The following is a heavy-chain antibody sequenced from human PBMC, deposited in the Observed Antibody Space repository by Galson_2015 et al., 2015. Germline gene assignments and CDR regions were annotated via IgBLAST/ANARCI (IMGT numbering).Heavy chain of an antibody. Sequence: SLRLSCAAAGFTFSSYGMHWVRQAPGQGLEWVAVISYDGSDKYYADSVKGRFTISRDNSGDNSNNTLYLQVHTLRDDDTAVYYCAKDTGHCSGGDCHGIDYWGQGTLVTVSS. CDR1: GFTFSSYG. V-gene: IGHV3-30*18. D-gene: IGHD2-15*01. J-gene: IGHJ4*02. CDR2: ISYDGSDK. CDR3: AKDTGHCSGGDCHGIDY.